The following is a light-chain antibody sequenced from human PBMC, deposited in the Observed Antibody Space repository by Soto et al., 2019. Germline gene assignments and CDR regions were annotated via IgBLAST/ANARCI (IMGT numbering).Light chain of an antibody. CDR3: QQYNNWPTWT. CDR1: QTISSW. V-gene: IGKV1-5*03. J-gene: IGKJ1*01. CDR2: KAS. Sequence: DIQITQSPSTLSGSVGDRVTITCRASQTISSWLAWYQQKPGKAPKLLIYKASTLKSGVPSRFSGSGSGTEFTLTISSLQSEDFAVYYCQQYNNWPTWTFGQGTKVDIK.